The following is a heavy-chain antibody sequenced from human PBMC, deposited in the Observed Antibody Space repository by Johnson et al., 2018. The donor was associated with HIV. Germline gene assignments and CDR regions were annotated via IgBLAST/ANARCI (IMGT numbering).Heavy chain of an antibody. CDR3: AKDRNALYWWSDAFDM. V-gene: IGHV3-53*01. Sequence: VQLVESGGGLTQPGGSLRLSCAASGFTVSSNYMSWVRQAPGKGLEWVSVMYSGGSTYYADPVKGRFTISRDNSKNTLYLQMNSLRAEATAVYYCAKDRNALYWWSDAFDMWGQVTMVTVSS. D-gene: IGHD2-8*02. CDR2: MYSGGST. CDR1: GFTVSSNY. J-gene: IGHJ3*02.